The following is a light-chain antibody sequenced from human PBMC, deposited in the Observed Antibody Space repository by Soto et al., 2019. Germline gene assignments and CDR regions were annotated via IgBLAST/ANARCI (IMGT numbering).Light chain of an antibody. CDR3: QQRSNRLLT. J-gene: IGKJ4*01. CDR2: DSS. V-gene: IGKV3-11*01. Sequence: EIVLTQSPATLSLSPGERATLSCRASQSVNSSLAWYQQKPGQAPRLLIYDSSHRATGIPARFSGSRSGTDFTLTISSLEPEDFAVYYCQQRSNRLLTFGGGTKVEIK. CDR1: QSVNSS.